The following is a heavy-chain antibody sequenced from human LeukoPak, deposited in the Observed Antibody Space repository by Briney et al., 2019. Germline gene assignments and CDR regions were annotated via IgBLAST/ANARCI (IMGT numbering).Heavy chain of an antibody. CDR2: IIPIFGTA. Sequence: ASVKVSCKASGGTFSSYALSWVRQAPGQGLEWMGGIIPIFGTANYAQKFQGRVTITADESTSTAYMELSSLRSEDTAVYYCASSLKRGHDYWGQGTLVTVSS. CDR1: GGTFSSYA. CDR3: ASSLKRGHDY. J-gene: IGHJ4*02. V-gene: IGHV1-69*13.